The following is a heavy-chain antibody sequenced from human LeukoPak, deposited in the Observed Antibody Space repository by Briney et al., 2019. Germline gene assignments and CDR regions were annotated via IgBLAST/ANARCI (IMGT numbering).Heavy chain of an antibody. CDR1: GYTFTSYY. V-gene: IGHV1-46*01. CDR2: INPSGGST. Sequence: ASVKVSCKXSGYTFTSYYMHWVRQAPGHGLEGMGIINPSGGSTSYAQKFQGRVTMTRDTSTSTVYMELSSLRSEDTAVYYCASAQYSSGWGWFDPWGQGTLVTVSS. D-gene: IGHD6-19*01. J-gene: IGHJ5*02. CDR3: ASAQYSSGWGWFDP.